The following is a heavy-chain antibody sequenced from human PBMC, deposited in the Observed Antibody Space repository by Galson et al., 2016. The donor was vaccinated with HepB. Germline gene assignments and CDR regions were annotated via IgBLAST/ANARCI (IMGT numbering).Heavy chain of an antibody. D-gene: IGHD3-3*01. CDR1: GDSISSRSYY. J-gene: IGHJ6*02. CDR3: ARQGDCWSGYYVVYYYGMDV. CDR2: IYYNGYT. Sequence: SETLSLTCSVSGDSISSRSYYWGWIRQSPGKGLEWIGSIYYNGYTHYNPSLKSRVTISIDTSKNHFSLQLRSVTAADTAVYYCARQGDCWSGYYVVYYYGMDVWGQGTTVIVSS. V-gene: IGHV4-39*01.